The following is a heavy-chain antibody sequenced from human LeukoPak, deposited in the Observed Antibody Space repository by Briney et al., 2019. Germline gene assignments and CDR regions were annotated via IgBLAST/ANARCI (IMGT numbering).Heavy chain of an antibody. V-gene: IGHV1-69*13. D-gene: IGHD4-11*01. J-gene: IGHJ6*02. CDR3: ARPLVTTVTVWGMDV. CDR2: IIPIFGTA. CDR1: GGTFSSYA. Sequence: SVKVSCKASGGTFSSYAISWVRQAPGQGLEWMGGIIPIFGTANYAQKFQGRVAITADESTRTAYMELSSLRSEDTAVYYCARPLVTTVTVWGMDVWGQGTTVTVSS.